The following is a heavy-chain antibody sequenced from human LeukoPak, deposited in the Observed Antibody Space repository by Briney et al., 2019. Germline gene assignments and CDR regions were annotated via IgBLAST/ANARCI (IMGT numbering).Heavy chain of an antibody. CDR1: GGTFSSYA. CDR3: AASGGYSGYDDY. CDR2: MIPIFGTA. Sequence: SVKVSCKAAGGTFSSYAISWVRQAPEQGLEWMGGMIPIFGTATYAQKSQGRVTITTDESTRTAYMELSSLRSEDTAVYYCAASGGYSGYDDYWGQGTLVTVSS. J-gene: IGHJ4*02. V-gene: IGHV1-69*05. D-gene: IGHD5-12*01.